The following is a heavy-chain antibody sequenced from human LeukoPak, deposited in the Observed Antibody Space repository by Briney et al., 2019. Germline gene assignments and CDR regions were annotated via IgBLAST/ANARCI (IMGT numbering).Heavy chain of an antibody. J-gene: IGHJ6*02. Sequence: SQTLSLTCTVSGGSISSGDYYWSWIRQPPGKGLEWIGYIYYSGSTNYNPSLKSRVAISVDTSKNQFPLKLSSVTAADTAVYYCAGGGVVGAAAGYYYYYGMDVWGQGTTVTVSS. CDR3: AGGGVVGAAAGYYYYYGMDV. D-gene: IGHD6-13*01. V-gene: IGHV4-30-4*01. CDR1: GGSISSGDYY. CDR2: IYYSGST.